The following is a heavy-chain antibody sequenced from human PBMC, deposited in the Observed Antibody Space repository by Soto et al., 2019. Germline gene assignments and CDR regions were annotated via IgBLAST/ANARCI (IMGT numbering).Heavy chain of an antibody. CDR2: TRNKANSYTT. Sequence: EVQLVESGGGLVQPGGSLRLSCAASGFTFSDHYMDWVRQAPGKGLEWVGRTRNKANSYTTEYAASVKGRFTISRDDSKNSLYLQMNSLKTEDTAVYYCARGDAAAGIPGYYYGMYVWGHGTTVTVS. J-gene: IGHJ6*02. CDR1: GFTFSDHY. D-gene: IGHD6-13*01. CDR3: ARGDAAAGIPGYYYGMYV. V-gene: IGHV3-72*01.